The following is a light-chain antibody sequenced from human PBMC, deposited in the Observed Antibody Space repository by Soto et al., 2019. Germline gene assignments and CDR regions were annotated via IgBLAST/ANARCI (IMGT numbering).Light chain of an antibody. V-gene: IGKV1-9*01. Sequence: DIQLTQSPSFLSASVGDRVTITCRASQGINSFLAWYQQKPGKAPKLLIYTASTLQTGVPSRFSGTGFGTEFTLTISSLQPEDFATYYCQQLNIYPLTFGGGTKVEIK. CDR2: TAS. J-gene: IGKJ4*02. CDR3: QQLNIYPLT. CDR1: QGINSF.